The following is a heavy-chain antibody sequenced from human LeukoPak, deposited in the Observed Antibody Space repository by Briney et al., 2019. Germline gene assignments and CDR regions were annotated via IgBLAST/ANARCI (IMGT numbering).Heavy chain of an antibody. J-gene: IGHJ6*03. CDR1: GYTFTSYY. V-gene: IGHV1-46*01. D-gene: IGHD3-10*01. Sequence: ASVKVSCKASGYTFTSYYMHWVRRAPGQGLEWMGIINPSGGSTSYAQKFQGRVTMTRDTSTSTVYMELSSLRSEDTAVYYCARSPGDYYYYMDVWGKGTTVTVSS. CDR3: ARSPGDYYYYMDV. CDR2: INPSGGST.